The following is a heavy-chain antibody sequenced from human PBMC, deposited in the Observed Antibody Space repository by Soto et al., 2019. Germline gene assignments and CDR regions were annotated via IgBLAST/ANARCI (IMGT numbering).Heavy chain of an antibody. D-gene: IGHD5-18*01. Sequence: GGSLRLSCAASGFTFSDYYMSWIRQAPGKGLEWVSYISSSGGAIYHADSVKGRFTISRDNAKNSLYLQMNSLRAEDTAVYSCARIHRGYSSGPIDYWGQGTLVTVSS. V-gene: IGHV3-11*04. J-gene: IGHJ4*02. CDR3: ARIHRGYSSGPIDY. CDR2: ISSSGGAI. CDR1: GFTFSDYY.